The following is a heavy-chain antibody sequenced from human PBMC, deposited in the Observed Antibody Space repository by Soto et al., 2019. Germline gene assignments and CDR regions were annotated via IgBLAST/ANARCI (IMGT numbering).Heavy chain of an antibody. CDR1: GGTFSSYA. Sequence: VKVSCKASGGTFSSYAISWVRQAPGQGLEWMGGIIPIFGTANYAQKFQGRVTITADESTSTAYMELSSLRSEDTAVYYCARVVVGVEYYYDSSGPTGWFDPWGQGTLVTVSS. D-gene: IGHD3-22*01. J-gene: IGHJ5*02. CDR3: ARVVVGVEYYYDSSGPTGWFDP. V-gene: IGHV1-69*01. CDR2: IIPIFGTA.